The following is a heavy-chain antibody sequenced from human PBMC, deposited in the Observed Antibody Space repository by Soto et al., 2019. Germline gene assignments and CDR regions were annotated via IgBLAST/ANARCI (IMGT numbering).Heavy chain of an antibody. J-gene: IGHJ6*04. D-gene: IGHD2-2*01. Sequence: PSETLSLTCAVYGGSFSGYYWSWIRQPPGKGLEWIGEINHSGSTNYNPSLKSRVTISVDTSKNHFSLKLSSVTAADTAVYYCARESMGGEDIVVAPAAGQVDVWGKGTTVTVSS. CDR2: INHSGST. CDR3: ARESMGGEDIVVAPAAGQVDV. CDR1: GGSFSGYY. V-gene: IGHV4-34*01.